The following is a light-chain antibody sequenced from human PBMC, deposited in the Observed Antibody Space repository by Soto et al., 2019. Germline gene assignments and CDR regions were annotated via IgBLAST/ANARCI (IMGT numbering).Light chain of an antibody. CDR3: SSYTRINSYV. CDR1: SSDAGGYNY. V-gene: IGLV2-14*01. Sequence: QSVLTQPASVSGSPGQSITISCTGTSSDAGGYNYVSWYQQHPGKGPKLMIYEVSNRPSGVSNRFSGSRSGNTASLTISGLQAEDEADYYCSSYTRINSYVFGSGTKVTVL. CDR2: EVS. J-gene: IGLJ1*01.